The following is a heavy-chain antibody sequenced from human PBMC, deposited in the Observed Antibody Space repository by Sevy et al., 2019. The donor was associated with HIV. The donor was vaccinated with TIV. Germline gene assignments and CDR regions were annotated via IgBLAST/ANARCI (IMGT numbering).Heavy chain of an antibody. Sequence: SETLSLTCTVSGGSVSRSTYYWGWIRQPPGKGLEWIGGIYYSGSTYYNPSLKSRVTISVDTSKNQFSLKLGSVTAADTAVYYCARHSSMTTVTMNYWGQGTLVTVSS. V-gene: IGHV4-39*01. CDR2: IYYSGST. CDR3: ARHSSMTTVTMNY. D-gene: IGHD4-17*01. CDR1: GGSVSRSTYY. J-gene: IGHJ4*02.